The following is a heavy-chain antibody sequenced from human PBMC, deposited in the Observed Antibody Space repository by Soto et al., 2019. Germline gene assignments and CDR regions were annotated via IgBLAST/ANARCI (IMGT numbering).Heavy chain of an antibody. J-gene: IGHJ6*02. D-gene: IGHD3-22*01. CDR2: IYYTGIT. CDR3: ARGGYWSPGNGMDV. CDR1: GGSISSGGYS. Sequence: QVQLQESGPGLVKPSQTLSLTCTVSGGSISSGGYSWSWIRQHPGKGLEWIGYIYYTGITYYNPSLKSRVTISVDTSKNQFSLKLSSVTAADTAVYYCARGGYWSPGNGMDVWGQGTTVTVSS. V-gene: IGHV4-31*03.